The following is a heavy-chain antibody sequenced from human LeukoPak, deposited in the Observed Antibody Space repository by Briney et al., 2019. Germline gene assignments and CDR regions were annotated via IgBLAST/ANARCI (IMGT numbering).Heavy chain of an antibody. CDR2: VSGYNGNT. CDR3: AKDIHPGLDSGASCCFDY. J-gene: IGHJ4*02. CDR1: GYTFSRHG. D-gene: IGHD3-22*01. V-gene: IGHV1-18*01. Sequence: RASVKVSCKTSGYTFSRHGITWVRQAPGQGLEWMGWVSGYNGNTNYAQNVQGRVTMTTDTSTNTAYMELRSLRSDDTAVCYCAKDIHPGLDSGASCCFDYWGQGTPVTVSS.